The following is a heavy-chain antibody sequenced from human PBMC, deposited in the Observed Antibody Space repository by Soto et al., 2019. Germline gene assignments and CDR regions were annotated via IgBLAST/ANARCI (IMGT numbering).Heavy chain of an antibody. D-gene: IGHD2-21*01. J-gene: IGHJ6*02. CDR2: IYYSGST. Sequence: PSETLSLTCTVSGGSLSSGGYSWSWIRQHPGKGLEWIGYIYYSGSTYYNPSLKSRVTISVDTSKNQFSLKLSSVTAADTAVYYCARVCGGECHNGMDVWGQGTTVTVSS. V-gene: IGHV4-31*03. CDR1: GGSLSSGGYS. CDR3: ARVCGGECHNGMDV.